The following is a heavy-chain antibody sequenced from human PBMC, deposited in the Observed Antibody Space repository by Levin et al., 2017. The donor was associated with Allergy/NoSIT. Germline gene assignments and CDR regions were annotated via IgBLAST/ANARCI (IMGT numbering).Heavy chain of an antibody. J-gene: IGHJ3*02. D-gene: IGHD2-15*01. CDR2: ISSSSSYI. Sequence: GESLKISCAASGFTFSGYNMNWVRQAPGKGLEWVSSISSSSSYIYYADSVKGRFTISRDNAKNSLYLQMNSLRADDTAMYYCARGDCSVGSCHSLFVRAFESWGQGTMVTVSS. CDR3: ARGDCSVGSCHSLFVRAFES. CDR1: GFTFSGYN. V-gene: IGHV3-21*01.